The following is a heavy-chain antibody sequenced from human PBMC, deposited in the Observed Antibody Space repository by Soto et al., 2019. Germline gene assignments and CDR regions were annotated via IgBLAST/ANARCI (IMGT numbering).Heavy chain of an antibody. CDR3: ARLGSGSYYDLDY. V-gene: IGHV4-39*01. Sequence: SETLSLTCTVSGGSISSSSYYWGWIRQPPGKGLEWIGSIYYGGSTYYNPSLKSRVTISVDTSKNQFSLKLSSVTAADTAVYYCARLGSGSYYDLDYWGQGTLVTVSS. CDR2: IYYGGST. CDR1: GGSISSSSYY. D-gene: IGHD1-26*01. J-gene: IGHJ4*02.